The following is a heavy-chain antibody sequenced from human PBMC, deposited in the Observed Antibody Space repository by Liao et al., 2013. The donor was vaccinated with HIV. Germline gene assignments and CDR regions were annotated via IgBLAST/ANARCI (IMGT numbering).Heavy chain of an antibody. Sequence: QVQLQESGPGLVKPSQTLSLTCTVSGDSISSGDYYWSWIRQPPGKGLEYIGYIYYSGSAFYNPSLKSRVTISVDTFKNQFSLRLSSVTAADTAVYYCARGPYDSSGYSFDFWGPGNSGHRLL. V-gene: IGHV4-30-4*08. CDR1: GDSISSGDYY. J-gene: IGHJ4*02. D-gene: IGHD3-22*01. CDR2: IYYSGSA. CDR3: ARGPYDSSGYSFDF.